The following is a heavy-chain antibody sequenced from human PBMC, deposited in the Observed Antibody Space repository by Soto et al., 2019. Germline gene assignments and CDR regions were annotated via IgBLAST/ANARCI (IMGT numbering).Heavy chain of an antibody. CDR2: FDPEDGET. CDR3: ATDHGDYYVMDV. J-gene: IGHJ6*02. CDR1: GYTLTELS. Sequence: ASVKVSCKVSGYTLTELSMHWVRQAPGKGLEWMGGFDPEDGETIYAQKFQGRVTMTEDTSTDTAYMELSSLRSEDTAVYYCATDHGDYYVMDVWGQGTTVTVSS. V-gene: IGHV1-24*01. D-gene: IGHD2-8*01.